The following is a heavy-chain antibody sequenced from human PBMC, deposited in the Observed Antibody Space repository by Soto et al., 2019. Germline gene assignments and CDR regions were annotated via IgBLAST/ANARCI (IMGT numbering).Heavy chain of an antibody. CDR1: GFTFSSYA. Sequence: GGSLRLSCAASGFTFSSYAMSWVRQAPGKGLEWVSAISGSGGSTYYADSVKGRFTISRDNSKNTLYLQMNSLRAEDTAVYYCAKGLGGYYYYYYMDVWGKGTTVTVSS. CDR2: ISGSGGST. D-gene: IGHD3-3*01. V-gene: IGHV3-23*01. CDR3: AKGLGGYYYYYYMDV. J-gene: IGHJ6*03.